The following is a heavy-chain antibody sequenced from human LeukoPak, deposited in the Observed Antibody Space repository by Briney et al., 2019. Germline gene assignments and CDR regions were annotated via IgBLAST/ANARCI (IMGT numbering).Heavy chain of an antibody. CDR2: TTSSSTK. V-gene: IGHV3-48*04. J-gene: IGHJ6*03. D-gene: IGHD3-16*02. CDR1: GFTFSSYS. Sequence: GGSLRLSCETSGFTFSSYSMNWVRQAPGEGLEWVSHTTSSSTKYYADSVKGRFTISRDNAKNSLYLQMNSLRVEDTAVYYCARDPTYYDYVWGSYPYYMDVWGKGTTVTVSS. CDR3: ARDPTYYDYVWGSYPYYMDV.